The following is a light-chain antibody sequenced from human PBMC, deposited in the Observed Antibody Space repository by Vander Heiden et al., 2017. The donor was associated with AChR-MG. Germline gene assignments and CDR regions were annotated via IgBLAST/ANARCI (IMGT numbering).Light chain of an antibody. V-gene: IGLV2-14*03. CDR2: DVN. J-gene: IGLJ3*02. Sequence: QSGLTQPASVSGSPGPSITISCTGTSNDVGGYNYVSWYQQFPGKAPKLMVYDVNNRPSGVSTRFSGSKSGNTASLTISGLQAEDEADYYCSSYTSTSTPWVFGGGTKLTVL. CDR3: SSYTSTSTPWV. CDR1: SNDVGGYNY.